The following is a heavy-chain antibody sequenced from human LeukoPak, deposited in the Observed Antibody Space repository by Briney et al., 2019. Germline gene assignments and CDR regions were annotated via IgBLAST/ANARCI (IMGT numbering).Heavy chain of an antibody. CDR3: AKDPSPYSSGVDY. CDR2: ISWNSGSI. J-gene: IGHJ4*02. Sequence: GGSLRLSCAASGFTFDDYAMHWVRQAPGQGLEWVSGISWNSGSIGYADSVKGRFTISRDNAKNSLYLQMNSLRAEDTALYYCAKDPSPYSSGVDYWGQGTLVTVSS. CDR1: GFTFDDYA. D-gene: IGHD6-19*01. V-gene: IGHV3-9*01.